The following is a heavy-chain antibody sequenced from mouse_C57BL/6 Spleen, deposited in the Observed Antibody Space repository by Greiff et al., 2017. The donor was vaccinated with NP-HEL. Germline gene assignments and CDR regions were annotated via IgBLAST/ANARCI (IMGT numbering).Heavy chain of an antibody. V-gene: IGHV1-80*01. CDR2: IYPGDGDT. Sequence: MQLVESGAELVKPGASVKISCKASGYAFSSYWMNWVKQRPGKGLEWIGQIYPGDGDTNYNGKFKGKATLTADKSSSTAYMQLSSLTSEDSAVYFCARRGFITSSFDYWGQGTTLTVSS. CDR1: GYAFSSYW. D-gene: IGHD1-1*01. CDR3: ARRGFITSSFDY. J-gene: IGHJ2*01.